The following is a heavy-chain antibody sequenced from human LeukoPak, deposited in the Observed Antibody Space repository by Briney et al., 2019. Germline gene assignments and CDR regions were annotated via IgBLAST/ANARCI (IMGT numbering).Heavy chain of an antibody. J-gene: IGHJ3*01. CDR1: GDSVSDHY. V-gene: IGHV4-59*02. CDR3: GKSPMAITTSAFPDAFDF. D-gene: IGHD5-12*01. CDR2: VSYSGST. Sequence: SETLSLTCTVSGDSVSDHYWSWMRQTPGKGLEWIVYVSYSGSTNYNTSLKRRVSISLATSKNPFSLKLSSPAAADLAVYYCGKSPMAITTSAFPDAFDFWGQGTMVTVSS.